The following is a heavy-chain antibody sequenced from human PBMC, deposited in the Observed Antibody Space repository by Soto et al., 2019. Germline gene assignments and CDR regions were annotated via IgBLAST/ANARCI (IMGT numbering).Heavy chain of an antibody. CDR3: AKSIVAVAGPVDY. D-gene: IGHD6-19*01. Sequence: EVQLLESGGGLVQPGESLRLSCAASGFTFSGYAMSWVRQAPGKGLEWVSTISGSGGSTHYADSVKGQFTISRDNSKNMLYLQVNSLRAEDTAVYYSAKSIVAVAGPVDYWGQGPLVTVSS. CDR1: GFTFSGYA. V-gene: IGHV3-23*01. J-gene: IGHJ4*02. CDR2: ISGSGGST.